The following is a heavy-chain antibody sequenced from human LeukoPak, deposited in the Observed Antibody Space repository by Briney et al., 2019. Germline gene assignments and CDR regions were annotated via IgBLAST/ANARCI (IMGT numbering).Heavy chain of an antibody. V-gene: IGHV1-2*02. Sequence: ASVKVSCKASGYTFTGYYMHWVRQAPGQGLEWMGWINPNGGTNYAQKFQGRVTMTRDTSISTAYLELSRLRFDDTAVYCCARGIAIIPAGVFDCWGQGTLVTVSS. CDR1: GYTFTGYY. D-gene: IGHD2-2*01. CDR2: INPNGGT. CDR3: ARGIAIIPAGVFDC. J-gene: IGHJ4*02.